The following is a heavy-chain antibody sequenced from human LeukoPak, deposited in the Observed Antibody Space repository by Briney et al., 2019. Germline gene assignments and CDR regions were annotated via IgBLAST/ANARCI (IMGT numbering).Heavy chain of an antibody. CDR1: GFIFSSYA. D-gene: IGHD1-26*01. J-gene: IGHJ4*02. Sequence: PGGSLRLSCAASGFIFSSYAMSWVRQAPGKGLEWVSAISGSGDSTYYADSVKGRFTISRDNSKNTLYLQMNSLRVEDTAIYYCAKERALIVGAINYWGQGTLVTVSS. CDR3: AKERALIVGAINY. CDR2: ISGSGDST. V-gene: IGHV3-23*01.